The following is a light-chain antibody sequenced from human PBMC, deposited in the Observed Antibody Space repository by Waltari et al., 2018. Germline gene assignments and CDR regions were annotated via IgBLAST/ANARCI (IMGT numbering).Light chain of an antibody. CDR3: QQYNSYSRT. CDR1: QSISSW. Sequence: DIQMTQSPSTLSASVGDRVTITCRASQSISSWFAWYQQKPGKAPKLLSYDASSLESGVPYRFSGSGSGTEFTLTISSLQPDDFATYYCQQYNSYSRTFGQGTKVEIK. V-gene: IGKV1-5*01. CDR2: DAS. J-gene: IGKJ1*01.